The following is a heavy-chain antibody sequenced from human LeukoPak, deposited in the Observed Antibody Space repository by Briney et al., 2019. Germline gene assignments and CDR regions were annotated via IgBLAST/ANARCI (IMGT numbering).Heavy chain of an antibody. J-gene: IGHJ4*02. CDR2: IYPGDSDT. CDR1: GYSFTSYW. D-gene: IGHD6-13*01. CDR3: ARTKGGAAAGTVVDY. V-gene: IGHV5-51*01. Sequence: GESLKISCKDSGYSFTSYWIGLVRQMPGKGLEWMGIIYPGDSDTRYSPSFQGQVTISADKSISTAYLQWSSLKASDTAMYYCARTKGGAAAGTVVDYWGQGTLVTVSS.